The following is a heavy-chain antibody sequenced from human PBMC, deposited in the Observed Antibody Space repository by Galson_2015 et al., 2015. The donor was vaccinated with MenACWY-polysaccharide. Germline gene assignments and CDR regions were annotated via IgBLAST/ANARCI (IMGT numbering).Heavy chain of an antibody. Sequence: SLRLSCAASGFTFSSYSMNWVRQAPGKGLEWVSYISSSSSTIYYADSVKGRFTISRDNAKNSPFLQMNSLRAEDTAVYYCARLHCSSTSCYPTDYYYYGMDVWGQGTTVTVSS. CDR3: ARLHCSSTSCYPTDYYYYGMDV. J-gene: IGHJ6*02. D-gene: IGHD2-2*01. V-gene: IGHV3-48*01. CDR1: GFTFSSYS. CDR2: ISSSSSTI.